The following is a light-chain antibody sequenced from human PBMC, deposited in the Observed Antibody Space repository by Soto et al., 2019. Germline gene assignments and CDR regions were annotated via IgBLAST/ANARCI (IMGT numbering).Light chain of an antibody. Sequence: ETVMTQSPATLSVSPGERATLSCRASQRVGTSLAWYQQKPGQAPRVLMYGASSRATGVPGRFSGSGSATEFTLTISSLQSEDFAVYYCQQYYSWPLTFGGGTKVEI. CDR3: QQYYSWPLT. V-gene: IGKV3-15*01. CDR2: GAS. CDR1: QRVGTS. J-gene: IGKJ4*01.